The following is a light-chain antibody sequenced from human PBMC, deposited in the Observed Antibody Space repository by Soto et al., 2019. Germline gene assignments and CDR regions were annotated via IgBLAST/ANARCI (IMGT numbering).Light chain of an antibody. Sequence: EIVLTQFPDTLSLSPGERATLSCRASQSVSSSSLAWYQQKRGQAPRLLIHGASSRATGLPARFSGSGSGTDFTLTISRLEPEDFAVYYCQQYGSSPRTFGQGTKVEV. J-gene: IGKJ1*01. CDR1: QSVSSSS. V-gene: IGKV3-20*01. CDR3: QQYGSSPRT. CDR2: GAS.